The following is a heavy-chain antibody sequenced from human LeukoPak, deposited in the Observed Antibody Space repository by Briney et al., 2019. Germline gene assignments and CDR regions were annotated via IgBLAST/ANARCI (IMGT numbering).Heavy chain of an antibody. Sequence: GGSLRLSCAASGFTFSSYAMSWVRQAPGKGLEWVSAISGSGGSTYYADSVKGWFTISRDNSKNTLYLQMNSLRAEDTAVYYCAKKQGGIIVATTLHYYYGMDVWGQGTTVTVSS. CDR2: ISGSGGST. CDR3: AKKQGGIIVATTLHYYYGMDV. CDR1: GFTFSSYA. D-gene: IGHD5-12*01. V-gene: IGHV3-23*01. J-gene: IGHJ6*02.